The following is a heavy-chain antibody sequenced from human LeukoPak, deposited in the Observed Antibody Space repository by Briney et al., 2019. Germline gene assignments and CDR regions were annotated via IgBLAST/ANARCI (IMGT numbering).Heavy chain of an antibody. CDR3: ATVFAYDPYPFDY. CDR2: FDPEDGKT. CDR1: GDTLTELS. Sequence: ASVKVSCKVSGDTLTELSMHWVRQAPGKGLEWMGGFDPEDGKTIYAQKFQGRVTITEDTSTDTAYMELSSLRSEDTAMYYCATVFAYDPYPFDYWGQGTLVTVSS. V-gene: IGHV1-24*01. J-gene: IGHJ4*02. D-gene: IGHD5-12*01.